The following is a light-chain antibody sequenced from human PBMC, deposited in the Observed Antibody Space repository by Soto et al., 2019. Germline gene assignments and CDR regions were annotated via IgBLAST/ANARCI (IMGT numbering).Light chain of an antibody. CDR2: GAS. V-gene: IGKV3-20*01. Sequence: TVMPQSPSTLSVSPGERSTLSCIASQSVSSSYLTWYQQKPGQAPRLLIYGASSRATGIPDRFSGSGSGTDFTLTISRLEPEDFAVYYCQQYGSSPWTFGQGTKVDI. CDR3: QQYGSSPWT. J-gene: IGKJ1*01. CDR1: QSVSSSY.